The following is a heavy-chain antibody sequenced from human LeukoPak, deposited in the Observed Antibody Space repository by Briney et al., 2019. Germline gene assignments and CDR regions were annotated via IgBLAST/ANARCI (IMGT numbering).Heavy chain of an antibody. J-gene: IGHJ5*02. Sequence: NPSETLSLTCAVSGGSISSSNWWSWVRQPPGKGLEWIGEIYRSGSTYYNPSLKSRVTISVDTSKNQFSLKLSSVTAADTAVYYCARDHSSSWYKILGWFDPWGQGTLVTVSS. CDR2: IYRSGST. CDR1: GGSISSSNW. D-gene: IGHD6-13*01. V-gene: IGHV4-4*02. CDR3: ARDHSSSWYKILGWFDP.